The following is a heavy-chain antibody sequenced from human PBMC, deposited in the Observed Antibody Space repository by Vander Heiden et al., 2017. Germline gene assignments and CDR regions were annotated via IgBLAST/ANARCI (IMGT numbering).Heavy chain of an antibody. V-gene: IGHV1-18*01. D-gene: IGHD3-10*01. CDR2: SSAYNGKT. Sequence: QVQLVQSGAEVKKPGASVKVSCKASGYTFTSYGLSWVRQAPGQGLEWMGGSSAYNGKTNYAQKLQGRVTMTTDTSTSKAYMELRSLRSDDTAGYYGGRESGDSGWFDPWGQGTLGTV. CDR3: GRESGDSGWFDP. J-gene: IGHJ5*02. CDR1: GYTFTSYG.